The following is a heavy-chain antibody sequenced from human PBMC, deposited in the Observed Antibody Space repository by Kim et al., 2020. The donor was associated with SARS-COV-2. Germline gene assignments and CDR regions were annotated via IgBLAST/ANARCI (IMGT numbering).Heavy chain of an antibody. D-gene: IGHD3-9*01. Sequence: SETLSLTCAVSGGSISSSNWWSWVRQPPGKGLEWIGEIYHSGSTNYNPSLKSRVTISVDKSKNQFSLKLSSVTAADTPVYYCARGGYDILTGRLYGMDVWGQGTTVTVSS. CDR1: GGSISSSNW. CDR2: IYHSGST. J-gene: IGHJ6*02. V-gene: IGHV4-4*02. CDR3: ARGGYDILTGRLYGMDV.